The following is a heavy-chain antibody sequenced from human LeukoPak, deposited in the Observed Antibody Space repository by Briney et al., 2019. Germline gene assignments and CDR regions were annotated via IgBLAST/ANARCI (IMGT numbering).Heavy chain of an antibody. CDR3: ANSGIAVAGTIY. Sequence: PGGSLRLSCAASGFTFSSYAMSWLRQAPGKGLEWVTAISGSGGSTYYADSVKGRFTISRDNSKNTLYLQMNSLRAEDTAVYYCANSGIAVAGTIYWGQGTLVTVSS. CDR1: GFTFSSYA. J-gene: IGHJ4*02. CDR2: ISGSGGST. D-gene: IGHD6-19*01. V-gene: IGHV3-23*01.